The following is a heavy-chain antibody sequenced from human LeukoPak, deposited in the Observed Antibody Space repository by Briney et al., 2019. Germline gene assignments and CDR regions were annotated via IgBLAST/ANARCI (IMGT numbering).Heavy chain of an antibody. CDR2: ISGSGGST. Sequence: GGSLRLSCAASGFTFSSYAMSWVRQAPGKGLEWVSAISGSGGSTYYADSVKGRFTISRDNSKNTLYLQMNSLRAEDTAVYYCAKYLWFGETTCANWFDPWGQGTLVTVSS. CDR1: GFTFSSYA. J-gene: IGHJ5*02. CDR3: AKYLWFGETTCANWFDP. V-gene: IGHV3-23*01. D-gene: IGHD3-10*01.